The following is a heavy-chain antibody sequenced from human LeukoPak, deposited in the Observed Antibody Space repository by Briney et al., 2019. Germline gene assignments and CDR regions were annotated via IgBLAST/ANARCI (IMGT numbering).Heavy chain of an antibody. D-gene: IGHD2-2*01. CDR2: INYDGST. J-gene: IGHJ4*02. CDR1: GFTFSNYW. Sequence: GGSLRLSCAASGFTFSNYWMHWFRQAPGKGLVWVSRINYDGSTNYADSVRGRFTISRDNARNTLYMQMNSLRAEDTAVYYCVRGCSSTSCYPFDCWGQGTLVTVSS. V-gene: IGHV3-74*01. CDR3: VRGCSSTSCYPFDC.